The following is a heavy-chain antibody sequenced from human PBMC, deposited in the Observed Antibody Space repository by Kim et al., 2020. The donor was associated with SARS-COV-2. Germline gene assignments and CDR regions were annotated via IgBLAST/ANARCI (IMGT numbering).Heavy chain of an antibody. CDR1: GGSISSYY. V-gene: IGHV4-59*01. CDR3: ARMFGSSWSHYYYYAMDV. CDR2: IYYSGSN. D-gene: IGHD6-13*01. J-gene: IGHJ6*02. Sequence: SETLSLTCTVSGGSISSYYWSWIRQPPGKGLEWIGYIYYSGSNNYNPSLKSRVTISVDTSKNQYALKLSSVTAADTAVYYCARMFGSSWSHYYYYAMDVWGQGTTVTVSS.